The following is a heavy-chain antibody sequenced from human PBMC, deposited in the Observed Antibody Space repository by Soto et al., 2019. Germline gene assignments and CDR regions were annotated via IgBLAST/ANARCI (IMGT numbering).Heavy chain of an antibody. D-gene: IGHD2-2*01. V-gene: IGHV1-69*02. CDR3: SIGSWSAETFDV. J-gene: IGHJ3*01. CDR2: IIPMLTVR. Sequence: QVHLVQSGAEVKKPGSSVKVSCKAAGGTFSTYTLIWVRQAPGQGLEWMGRIIPMLTVRNSAQKFQGRVTLTADKSTSTAFMELTSLRSDDTAVYYCSIGSWSAETFDVWGQGTMVTVS. CDR1: GGTFSTYT.